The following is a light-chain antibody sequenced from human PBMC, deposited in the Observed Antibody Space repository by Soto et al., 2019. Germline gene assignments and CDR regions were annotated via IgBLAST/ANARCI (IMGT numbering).Light chain of an antibody. CDR3: SSYTTISTYV. V-gene: IGLV2-14*01. CDR1: SSDVGGYNY. Sequence: QSVLTQPASVSGPPGQSITISCTGTSSDVGGYNYVSWYQQHPGKAPKLMIYDVRNRPSGVSNRFSGSKSVNTASLTISGLQAEDEADYYCSSYTTISTYVFGTGTKSPS. CDR2: DVR. J-gene: IGLJ1*01.